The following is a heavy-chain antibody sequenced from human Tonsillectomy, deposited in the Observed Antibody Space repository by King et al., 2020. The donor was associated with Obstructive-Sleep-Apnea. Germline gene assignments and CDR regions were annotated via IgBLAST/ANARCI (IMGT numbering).Heavy chain of an antibody. CDR3: TTVADIVVVPAAAKYYYYGMDV. J-gene: IGHJ6*02. CDR1: GFTFSNAW. Sequence: QLVQSGGGLVKPGGSLRLSCAASGFTFSNAWMTWVRQAPGKGLEWVGRIKTKVDGGTTDYAAPVKGRFTISRDDSENTLYLQMNGLKSEDTAVYYCTTVADIVVVPAAAKYYYYGMDVWGQGTTVTVSS. D-gene: IGHD2-2*01. CDR2: IKTKVDGGTT. V-gene: IGHV3-15*01.